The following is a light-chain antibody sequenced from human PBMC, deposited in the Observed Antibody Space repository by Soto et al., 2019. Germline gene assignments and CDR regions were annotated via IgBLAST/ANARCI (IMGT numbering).Light chain of an antibody. CDR1: TSNIGNNY. CDR3: GTLDSSLSAV. Sequence: QSALTQPPSVSAAPGQKVTISCSGTTSNIGNNYVSWYQQLPGTAPKLLIYDNDKRPSGIPDRFSGSKSGTLATLGITGLQTGDEADYYCGTLDSSLSAVFGGGTKLTVL. J-gene: IGLJ2*01. CDR2: DND. V-gene: IGLV1-51*01.